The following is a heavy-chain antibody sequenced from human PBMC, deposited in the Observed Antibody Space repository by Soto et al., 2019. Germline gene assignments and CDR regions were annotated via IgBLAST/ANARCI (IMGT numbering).Heavy chain of an antibody. CDR2: ISYDGSNK. D-gene: IGHD2-15*01. CDR3: ANIGRNFYCSGGSCYSGNY. Sequence: PWGSLRLSCAASGFTFSSYGMHWVRQAPGKGLEWVAVISYDGSNKYYADSVKGRFTISRDNSKNTLYLQMNSLRAEDTAVYYCANIGRNFYCSGGSCYSGNYWGQGTLVTVSS. CDR1: GFTFSSYG. V-gene: IGHV3-30*18. J-gene: IGHJ4*02.